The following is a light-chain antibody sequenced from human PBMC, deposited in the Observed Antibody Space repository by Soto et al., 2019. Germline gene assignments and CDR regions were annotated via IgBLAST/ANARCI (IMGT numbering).Light chain of an antibody. CDR3: GTWDSSLSGGLAV. CDR1: SSNIGNNY. V-gene: IGLV1-51*01. Sequence: QSVLTQPPSVSAAPGQKVIISCSGSSSNIGNNYVSWYQHLPGTAPKLLIYDNNKRPSGIPDRFSGSKSGTSATLGITGLQTGDEADYYCGTWDSSLSGGLAVFGGGTQLTVL. CDR2: DNN. J-gene: IGLJ7*01.